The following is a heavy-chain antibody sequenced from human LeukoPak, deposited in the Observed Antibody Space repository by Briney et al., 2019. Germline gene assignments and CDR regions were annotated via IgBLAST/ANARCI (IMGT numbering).Heavy chain of an antibody. Sequence: ASVKVSCKASGYTFTSYGISWVRQAPGQGLEWMGWISAYNGNTTYAQKLQGRVTMTTDTSTSTAYMELRSLRSDDTAVYYCARDSLRYNWNRDAFDIWGQGTMVTVSS. V-gene: IGHV1-18*01. CDR3: ARDSLRYNWNRDAFDI. CDR1: GYTFTSYG. J-gene: IGHJ3*02. CDR2: ISAYNGNT. D-gene: IGHD1/OR15-1a*01.